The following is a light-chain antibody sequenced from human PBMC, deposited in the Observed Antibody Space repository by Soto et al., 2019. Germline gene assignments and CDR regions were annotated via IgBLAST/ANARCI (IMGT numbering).Light chain of an antibody. CDR3: SSYTSDWGV. CDR2: EVS. CDR1: SSDVGGYDF. J-gene: IGLJ1*01. Sequence: QSVLTQPASVSGSPGQSITISCTGTSSDVGGYDFVSWYQHHPGKAPKLMIYEVSTRPSGVSNRFSGSKSGNTASLTISGLQAEDEADYYCSSYTSDWGVFXTGTKVTVL. V-gene: IGLV2-14*01.